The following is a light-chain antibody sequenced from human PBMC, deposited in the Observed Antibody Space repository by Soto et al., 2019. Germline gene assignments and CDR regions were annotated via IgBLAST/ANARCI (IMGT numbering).Light chain of an antibody. Sequence: QSVLTQPASVSGSPGQSITISCTGTSSDVGDYNYVSWYQQHPGKAPKLIIYEVSTRPSGVSNRVSGSKSGNTASLTISGLQAEDEADYYCSSYTRSSTLGFGGGTKVTVL. J-gene: IGLJ3*02. CDR2: EVS. V-gene: IGLV2-14*01. CDR1: SSDVGDYNY. CDR3: SSYTRSSTLG.